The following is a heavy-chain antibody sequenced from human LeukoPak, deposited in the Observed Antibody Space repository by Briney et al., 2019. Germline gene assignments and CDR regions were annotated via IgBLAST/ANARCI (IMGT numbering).Heavy chain of an antibody. V-gene: IGHV1-8*03. CDR3: ASVSPHYSSGYYYYGMDV. D-gene: IGHD6-19*01. CDR2: MNPNSGNT. J-gene: IGHJ6*02. Sequence: ASVKVSCKASGYIFTSYDINWVRQATGQGLEWMGWMNPNSGNTGYAQKFQGRVTITRNTSISTACMELSSLRSEDTAVYYCASVSPHYSSGYYYYGMDVWGQGTTVTVSS. CDR1: GYIFTSYD.